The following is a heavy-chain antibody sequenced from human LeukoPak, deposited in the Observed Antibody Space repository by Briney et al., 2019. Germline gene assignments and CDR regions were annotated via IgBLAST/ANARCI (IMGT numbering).Heavy chain of an antibody. CDR2: INPNSGDT. D-gene: IGHD1-14*01. CDR3: ARFPGDFAY. Sequence: ASVKVSCKTSGYTFTGYYMHWVRQAPGRGLEWMGWINPNSGDTNYAQKFQGRVTMTRDTSISTAYMELSRLSSDDTAVYYCARFPGDFAYWGQGTLVTVPS. CDR1: GYTFTGYY. V-gene: IGHV1-2*02. J-gene: IGHJ4*02.